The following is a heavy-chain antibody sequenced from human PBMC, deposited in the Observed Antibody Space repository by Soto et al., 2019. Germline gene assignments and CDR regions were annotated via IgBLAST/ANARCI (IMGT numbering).Heavy chain of an antibody. Sequence: LEILSLTCTVSGGSIISSNYYWGWIRQKPGKGKEWIGSIYYSASTYHNQSLKSQDTISVDTSKNQFSLKLSSVTAADTSVYFCARGHSYGYSFCFDPWGQGTLVTVS. CDR2: IYYSAST. D-gene: IGHD5-18*01. J-gene: IGHJ5*02. V-gene: IGHV4-39*01. CDR1: GGSIISSNYY. CDR3: ARGHSYGYSFCFDP.